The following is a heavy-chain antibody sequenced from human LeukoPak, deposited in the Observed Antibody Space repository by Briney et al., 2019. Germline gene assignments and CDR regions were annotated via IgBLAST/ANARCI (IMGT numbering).Heavy chain of an antibody. V-gene: IGHV3-23*01. CDR2: ISKRGGST. D-gene: IGHD6-19*01. J-gene: IGHJ4*02. CDR3: AKVKGGSGPFDD. Sequence: SGGSLRLSCAASGFTFDNYAMTWVRQAPGKGLEWVSSISKRGGSTYYADSVKGRFTISRDSSKNTLHLQMNTLRAEDTAVYYWAKVKGGSGPFDDWGQGTLVTVSS. CDR1: GFTFDNYA.